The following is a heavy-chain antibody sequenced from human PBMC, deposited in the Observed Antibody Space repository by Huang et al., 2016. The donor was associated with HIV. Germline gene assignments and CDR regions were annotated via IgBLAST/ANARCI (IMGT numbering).Heavy chain of an antibody. J-gene: IGHJ6*03. D-gene: IGHD2-15*01. CDR3: ARAPFCSGGSGRPYHFYMDV. CDR1: GGSISSGLYS. CDR2: IHHSGST. Sequence: QLQLQESGSGLVKPSQTLSLTCAVSGGSISSGLYSWSWIRQPPGEGLEWSGYIHHSGSTYYNPSLKSRVTLSVDTSKNQFSLELSTVTAADTAVYYCARAPFCSGGSGRPYHFYMDVWGEGTTVTVSS. V-gene: IGHV4-30-2*01.